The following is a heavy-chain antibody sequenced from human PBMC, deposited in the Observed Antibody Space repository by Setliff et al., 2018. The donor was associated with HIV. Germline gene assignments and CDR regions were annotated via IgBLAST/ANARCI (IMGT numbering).Heavy chain of an antibody. Sequence: SETPSLTCTVSGDSVSSASYYWSWIRQPPGKGLEWIGYIYYSGTTKYTPSLKSRVTISVDTSKNRFSLKLSSVTAADTAVYYCASEAWTSYRSSSGYYYYYMDVWGKGTTVTVSS. J-gene: IGHJ6*03. CDR2: IYYSGTT. V-gene: IGHV4-61*01. CDR3: ASEAWTSYRSSSGYYYYYMDV. CDR1: GDSVSSASYY. D-gene: IGHD6-6*01.